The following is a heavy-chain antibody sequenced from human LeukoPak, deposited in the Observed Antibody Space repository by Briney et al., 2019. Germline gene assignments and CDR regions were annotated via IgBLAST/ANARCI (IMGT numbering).Heavy chain of an antibody. CDR2: ISGSDSTT. CDR3: AKRYFGNYYFDY. Sequence: GGSLRLSCVASGFTFSRYAMSWVRQAPGKELEWVSAISGSDSTTYYADSVKGRFTISRDNSKNTLYLQMSSLRVEDTAVYYCAKRYFGNYYFDYWGQGTQVTVSS. J-gene: IGHJ4*02. CDR1: GFTFSRYA. V-gene: IGHV3-23*01. D-gene: IGHD3-9*01.